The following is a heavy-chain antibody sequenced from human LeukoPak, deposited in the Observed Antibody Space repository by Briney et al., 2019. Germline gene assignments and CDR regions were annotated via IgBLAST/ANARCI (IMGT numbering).Heavy chain of an antibody. J-gene: IGHJ4*02. CDR1: GGSISSSSYY. V-gene: IGHV4-39*07. CDR2: IYYSGST. Sequence: PSETLSLTCTVSGGSISSSSYYWGWIRQPTGKGLEWIGSIYYSGSTYYNPSLKSRVTISVDTSKNQFSLKLSSVTAADTAVYYCARVWLGYFDYWGQGTLVTVSS. CDR3: ARVWLGYFDY. D-gene: IGHD6-19*01.